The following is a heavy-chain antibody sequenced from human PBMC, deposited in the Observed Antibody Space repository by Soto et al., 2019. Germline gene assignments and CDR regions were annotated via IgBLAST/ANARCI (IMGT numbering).Heavy chain of an antibody. D-gene: IGHD7-27*01. V-gene: IGHV1-69*13. CDR3: AITKLGPYYYNY. J-gene: IGHJ4*02. Sequence: SVEVSCKASGGTFSSSAISWVRQAPGQGLEWMGGIIPIFGTANYAQKFQGRVTITADESTSTAYMELSSLRSEDTAVYYCAITKLGPYYYNYWGQGPRGTVSA. CDR1: GGTFSSSA. CDR2: IIPIFGTA.